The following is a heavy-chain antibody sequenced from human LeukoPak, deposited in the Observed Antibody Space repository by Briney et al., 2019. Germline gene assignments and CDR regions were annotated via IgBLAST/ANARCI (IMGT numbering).Heavy chain of an antibody. Sequence: PSETLSLTCTVSGSSISNYYWSWIRQPPGKGLEWIGYIYYSGSTNYNPSLKSRVTISVDTSKNQFSLKLSSVTAADTAVYYCAGRVYYYDSSGYQLWGQGTLVTVSS. D-gene: IGHD3-22*01. CDR2: IYYSGST. J-gene: IGHJ4*02. CDR1: GSSISNYY. V-gene: IGHV4-59*01. CDR3: AGRVYYYDSSGYQL.